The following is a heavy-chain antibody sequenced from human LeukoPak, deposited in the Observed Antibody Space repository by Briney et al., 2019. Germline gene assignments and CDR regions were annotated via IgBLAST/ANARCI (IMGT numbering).Heavy chain of an antibody. J-gene: IGHJ3*02. CDR1: GGTFSSYA. CDR2: IIPIFGTA. D-gene: IGHD3-10*01. V-gene: IGHV1-69*13. Sequence: SVKVSCKASGGTFSSYAISWVRQAPGQGLEWMGGIIPIFGTANYAQKFQGRVTITADESTSTAYMELSSLRSEDTAVYYCARDLKYLYAFDIWGQGTMVTVSS. CDR3: ARDLKYLYAFDI.